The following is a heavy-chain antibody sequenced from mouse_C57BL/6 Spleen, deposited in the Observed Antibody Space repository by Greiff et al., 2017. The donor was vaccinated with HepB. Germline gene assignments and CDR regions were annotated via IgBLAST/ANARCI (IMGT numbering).Heavy chain of an antibody. Sequence: QVQLQQPGAELVMPGASVKLSCKASGYTFTSYWMHWVKQRPGQGLEWIGEIDPSDSYTNYNQKFKGKSTLTVDKSSSTAYMQLSSLTSEDSAVYYCARKIYYASSLYYFDYWGQGTTLTVSS. D-gene: IGHD1-1*01. CDR3: ARKIYYASSLYYFDY. J-gene: IGHJ2*01. CDR2: IDPSDSYT. CDR1: GYTFTSYW. V-gene: IGHV1-69*01.